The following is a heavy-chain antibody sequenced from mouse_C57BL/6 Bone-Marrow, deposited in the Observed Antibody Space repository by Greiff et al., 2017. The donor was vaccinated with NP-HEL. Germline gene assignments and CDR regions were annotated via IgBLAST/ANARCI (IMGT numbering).Heavy chain of an antibody. Sequence: VQLQQPGAELMKPGASVKLSCKATGYTFTSYWIHWVKQRPGHGLEWIGEIFPGSGSTNYNEKFKGKATLTADTSSNTAYMQLSSLTTEDSAIYSCARSETAQASFAYGGRGTLVTVTA. CDR1: GYTFTSYW. CDR3: ARSETAQASFAY. CDR2: IFPGSGST. J-gene: IGHJ3*01. D-gene: IGHD3-2*02. V-gene: IGHV1-9*01.